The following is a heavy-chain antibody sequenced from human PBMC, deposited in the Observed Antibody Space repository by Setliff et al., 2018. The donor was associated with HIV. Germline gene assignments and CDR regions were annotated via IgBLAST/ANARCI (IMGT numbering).Heavy chain of an antibody. CDR3: ARALRWSAPLDH. Sequence: PSETLSLTCNVSGGSVSRYSWSWIRQPPGKGLEWIGHTYNSGDTDYSPSLESRVTISVDTSKSQFSLKLRSVTAADTAVYFCARALRWSAPLDHWGLGTQVTVSS. J-gene: IGHJ4*02. CDR1: GGSVSRYS. V-gene: IGHV4-59*02. D-gene: IGHD2-15*01. CDR2: TYNSGDT.